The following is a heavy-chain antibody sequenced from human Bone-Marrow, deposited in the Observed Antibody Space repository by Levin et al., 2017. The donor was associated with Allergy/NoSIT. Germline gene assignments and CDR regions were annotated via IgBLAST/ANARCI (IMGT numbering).Heavy chain of an antibody. V-gene: IGHV3-15*01. CDR3: SWMATETTLHH. CDR2: SLSNRGGGAI. D-gene: IGHD4-17*01. Sequence: KPGGSLRLSCVASGFFFSDAWMSWVRQAPGKGLEWVGRSLSNRGGGAIDYSPPVKDRFTISRDDSKSTLYLQLSNLKTEDTAVYYCSWMATETTLHHWGQGTLVTVSP. CDR1: GFFFSDAW. J-gene: IGHJ5*02.